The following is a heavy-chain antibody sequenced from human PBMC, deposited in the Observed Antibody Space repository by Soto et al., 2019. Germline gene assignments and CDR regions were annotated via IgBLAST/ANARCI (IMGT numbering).Heavy chain of an antibody. Sequence: GASVKVSCKASGYTFTYRYLHWVRQAPGQALEWMGWITPFNGNTNYAQKFQDRVTMTRDTSMSTAYMELSRLRSDDTAVYYCARGQNIPIHLYYYYYMDVWGKGTTVTVSS. CDR2: ITPFNGNT. J-gene: IGHJ6*03. CDR1: GYTFTYRY. V-gene: IGHV1-45*02. CDR3: ARGQNIPIHLYYYYYMDV.